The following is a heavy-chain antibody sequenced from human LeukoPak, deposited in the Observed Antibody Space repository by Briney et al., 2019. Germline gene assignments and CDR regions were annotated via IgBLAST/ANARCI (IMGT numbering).Heavy chain of an antibody. D-gene: IGHD5-18*01. CDR2: IYSGGST. CDR3: ASLSVDTAMVRASYFDY. Sequence: GGSLRLSCAAPGFTVSSNYMSWVRQAPGKGLEWVSVIYSGGSTYYADSVKGRFTISRDNSKNTLYLQMNSLRAEDTAVYYCASLSVDTAMVRASYFDYWGQGTLVTVSS. J-gene: IGHJ4*02. CDR1: GFTVSSNY. V-gene: IGHV3-53*01.